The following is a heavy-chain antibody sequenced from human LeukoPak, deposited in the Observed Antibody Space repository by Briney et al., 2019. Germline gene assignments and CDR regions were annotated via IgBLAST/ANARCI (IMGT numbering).Heavy chain of an antibody. CDR1: GFTFSSYG. D-gene: IGHD5-18*01. V-gene: IGHV3-30*18. CDR2: ISYDGSDK. J-gene: IGHJ4*02. Sequence: GGSLRLSCAASGFTFSSYGMHWVRQAPGKGLEWVAVISYDGSDKYSADSVKGRFTISRDNSKKTLYLQMNRLRAEDTAVYYCAKNAHYQGYSYGGIDYWGQGTLVTVSS. CDR3: AKNAHYQGYSYGGIDY.